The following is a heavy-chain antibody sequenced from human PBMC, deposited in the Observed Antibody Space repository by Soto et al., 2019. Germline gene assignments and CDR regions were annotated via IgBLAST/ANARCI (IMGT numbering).Heavy chain of an antibody. Sequence: GGSLRLSWFPSGFTFSDYAMTWVRPVPGRCLGWVASLDGAGGSTYYADSVRVRFTISRDNSQNTLFLQMKRLTVDDTAIYYCTAPRDEYGSGVSWFTYGMDSWGQGTTVTVSS. J-gene: IGHJ6*02. V-gene: IGHV3-23*01. CDR3: TAPRDEYGSGVSWFTYGMDS. D-gene: IGHD3-10*01. CDR1: GFTFSDYA. CDR2: LDGAGGST.